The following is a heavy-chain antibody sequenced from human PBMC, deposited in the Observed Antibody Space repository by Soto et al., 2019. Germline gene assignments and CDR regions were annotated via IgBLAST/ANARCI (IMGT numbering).Heavy chain of an antibody. D-gene: IGHD3-22*01. CDR2: ISGSGGST. V-gene: IGHV3-23*01. J-gene: IGHJ4*02. CDR3: AKDATGVGSGSAY. Sequence: EVQLLESGGGLVQPGGSLRLSCAASGFTFSSYAMSWVRQAPGKGLEWVSAISGSGGSTYYADSVKGRFTISRDNANNTLYLQMNSVNAADTAVYDCAKDATGVGSGSAYWGQGTLVTVSS. CDR1: GFTFSSYA.